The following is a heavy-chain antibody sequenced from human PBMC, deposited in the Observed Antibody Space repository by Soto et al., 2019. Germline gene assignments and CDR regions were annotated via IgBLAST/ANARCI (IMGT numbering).Heavy chain of an antibody. CDR3: ARDGGYCISTSCYHYYYYGMDV. Sequence: QVQLVQSGVEVKKPGSSVKVSCKASGGTFSSYAISWVRQAPGQGLEWMGGIIPIFGTANYAQKFQGRVTITADESTSTAYMELSSLRSEDTAVYYCARDGGYCISTSCYHYYYYGMDVWGQGTTVTVSS. J-gene: IGHJ6*02. CDR2: IIPIFGTA. D-gene: IGHD2-2*01. CDR1: GGTFSSYA. V-gene: IGHV1-69*12.